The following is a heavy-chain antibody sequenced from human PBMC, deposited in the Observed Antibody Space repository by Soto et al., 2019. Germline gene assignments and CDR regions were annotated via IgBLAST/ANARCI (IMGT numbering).Heavy chain of an antibody. CDR2: IDYTGSA. J-gene: IGHJ6*03. CDR1: GDSIISYF. Sequence: QVQLQESGPGLVKPSETLSLTCTVSGDSIISYFWTWIRQPPGKGLEWIGYIDYTGSADYNPSLKSRVTMSLDASKNQFSLKLSSVTAADTAVYYCARGGDDVPVPSARQIYYYYSMDVWGNGATVTVSS. V-gene: IGHV4-59*08. CDR3: ARGGDDVPVPSARQIYYYYSMDV. D-gene: IGHD3-16*01.